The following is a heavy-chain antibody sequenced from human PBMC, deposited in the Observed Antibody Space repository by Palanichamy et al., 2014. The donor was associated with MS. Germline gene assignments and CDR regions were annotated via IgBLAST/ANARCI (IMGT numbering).Heavy chain of an antibody. Sequence: QVQLVQSGAEVKKPGASVKVSCRASNSTFSSYYINWVRQAPGRGLEWMGWSNTYNGDTNYAQKLQGRVTLTTDASTNTAFMELRSLRSDDTAIYYCSQTVPGTMGWFDPWGQGTLVTVSS. V-gene: IGHV1-18*01. CDR1: NSTFSSYY. CDR2: SNTYNGDT. J-gene: IGHJ5*02. D-gene: IGHD6-19*01. CDR3: SQTVPGTMGWFDP.